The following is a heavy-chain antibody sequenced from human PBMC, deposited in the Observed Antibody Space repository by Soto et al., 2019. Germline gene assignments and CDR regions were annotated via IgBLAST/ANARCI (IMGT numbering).Heavy chain of an antibody. CDR2: ISSSSSYI. J-gene: IGHJ5*02. CDR1: GFTFSSYS. V-gene: IGHV3-21*01. CDR3: ARDKTPYYDSSGYNNWFDP. D-gene: IGHD3-22*01. Sequence: EVQLVESGGGLVKPGGSLRLSCAASGFTFSSYSMNWVRQAPGKGLEWVSSISSSSSYIYYADSVKGRFTISRYNAKNSLYLQMNRLRAEDTAVYYCARDKTPYYDSSGYNNWFDPWGQGTLVTVSS.